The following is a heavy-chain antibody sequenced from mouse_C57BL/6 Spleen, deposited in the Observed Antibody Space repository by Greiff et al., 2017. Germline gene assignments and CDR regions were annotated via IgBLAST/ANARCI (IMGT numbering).Heavy chain of an antibody. CDR3: ARDRYYGSSYKTYYFDY. D-gene: IGHD1-1*01. Sequence: EVQLVESGGGLVKPGGSLKLSCAASGFTFSSYAMSWVRQTPEKRLEWVATISDGGSYTYYPDNVKGRFTISRDNAKNNLYLQMSHLKSEDTAMYYCARDRYYGSSYKTYYFDYWGQGTTLTVSS. CDR2: ISDGGSYT. J-gene: IGHJ2*01. CDR1: GFTFSSYA. V-gene: IGHV5-4*01.